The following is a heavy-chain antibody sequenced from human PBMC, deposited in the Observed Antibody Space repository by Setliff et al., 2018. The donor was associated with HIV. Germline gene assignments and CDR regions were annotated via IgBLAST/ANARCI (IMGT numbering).Heavy chain of an antibody. Sequence: GGSLRLSCAASGFTFSNFATNWVRQAPGKGLEWVSTISGRGTNTYYADSVKGRFTISRNNSKNTLSLQLNSLTAEDSAVYYCAKAGGGILYFYYMDVWGKGTTVTVSS. D-gene: IGHD2-15*01. CDR2: ISGRGTNT. V-gene: IGHV3-23*01. CDR3: AKAGGGILYFYYMDV. J-gene: IGHJ6*03. CDR1: GFTFSNFA.